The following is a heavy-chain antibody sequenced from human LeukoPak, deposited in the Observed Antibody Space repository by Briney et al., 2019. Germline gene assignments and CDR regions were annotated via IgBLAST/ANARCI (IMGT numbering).Heavy chain of an antibody. CDR1: GGSISSYY. CDR2: IYTSGST. D-gene: IGHD3-3*01. J-gene: IGHJ6*03. CDR3: AREDYDFWSGNYTSYYYYMDV. V-gene: IGHV4-4*07. Sequence: SETLSLTCTVSGGSISSYYWSWIRQPAGKGLEWIGRIYTSGSTNYNPSLKSRVTMSVDTSKNQFSLKLSSVTAADTAVYYCAREDYDFWSGNYTSYYYYMDVWGKGTTVTVSS.